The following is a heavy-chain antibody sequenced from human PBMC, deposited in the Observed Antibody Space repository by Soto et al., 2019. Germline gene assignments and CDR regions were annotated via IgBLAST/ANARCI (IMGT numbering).Heavy chain of an antibody. Sequence: QVQLVQSGAEVKKPGSSVKVSCKASGGTFSSYAISWVRQAPGQGLEWMGGIIPIFGTANYAQKFQGRVTITADESTSTAYMELCSLRSEDTAVYYCARDGAKQQLLSDCYSDLWGRDTLVTVSS. CDR3: ARDGAKQQLLSDCYSDL. J-gene: IGHJ2*01. D-gene: IGHD6-13*01. V-gene: IGHV1-69*12. CDR2: IIPIFGTA. CDR1: GGTFSSYA.